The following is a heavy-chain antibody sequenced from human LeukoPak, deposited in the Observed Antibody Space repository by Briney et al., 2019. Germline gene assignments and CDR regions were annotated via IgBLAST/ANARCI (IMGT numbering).Heavy chain of an antibody. CDR3: ARESYDSSGFSIFRYFDY. D-gene: IGHD3-22*01. J-gene: IGHJ4*02. CDR2: ISSSSSYI. V-gene: IGHV3-21*01. Sequence: GGSLRLSCAASGFTFSSYSMNWVRQAPGKGLEWVSSISSSSSYIYYADSVKGRFTISRDNAKNSLYLQMNSLSAEDTAVHYCARESYDSSGFSIFRYFDYWGQGTLVTVSS. CDR1: GFTFSSYS.